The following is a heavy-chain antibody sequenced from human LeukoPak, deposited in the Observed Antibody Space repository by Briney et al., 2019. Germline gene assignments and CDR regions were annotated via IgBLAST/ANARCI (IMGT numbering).Heavy chain of an antibody. CDR1: GYTFTAYA. V-gene: IGHV1-3*01. CDR2: INAGNGNT. Sequence: ASVKVSCKASGYTFTAYAMHWVRQAPGQRLEWMGWINAGNGNTKYSQKFQGRVTIPRDTSASTAYMELSSLRSEDTAVYYCAREADYYASAPGYWGQGTLVTVSS. CDR3: AREADYYASAPGY. D-gene: IGHD3-9*01. J-gene: IGHJ4*02.